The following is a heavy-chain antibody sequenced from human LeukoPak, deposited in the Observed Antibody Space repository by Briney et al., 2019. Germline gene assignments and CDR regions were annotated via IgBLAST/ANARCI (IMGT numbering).Heavy chain of an antibody. D-gene: IGHD5-12*01. CDR3: ARGYSGYDPLDY. J-gene: IGHJ4*02. Sequence: XSXSGXYWSWIRQPPGKGLEWIGEINHSGSTNYNPSLKSRVTISVDTSKNQFSLKLSSVTAADTAVYYCARGYSGYDPLDYWGQGTLVTVSS. CDR2: INHSGST. V-gene: IGHV4-34*01. CDR1: XSXSGXY.